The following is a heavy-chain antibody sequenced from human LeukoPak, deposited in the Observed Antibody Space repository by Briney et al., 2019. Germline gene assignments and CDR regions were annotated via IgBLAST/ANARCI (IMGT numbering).Heavy chain of an antibody. CDR1: GGSISSYY. V-gene: IGHV4-59*12. Sequence: SETLSLTCTVSGGSISSYYWSWIRQPPGKGLEWIGYIYYSGSTNYNPSLKSRVTISVDTSKNQFSLKLSSVTAADTAVYYCARAVRSSWYYFDYWGQGTLVTVSS. D-gene: IGHD6-13*01. CDR3: ARAVRSSWYYFDY. J-gene: IGHJ4*02. CDR2: IYYSGST.